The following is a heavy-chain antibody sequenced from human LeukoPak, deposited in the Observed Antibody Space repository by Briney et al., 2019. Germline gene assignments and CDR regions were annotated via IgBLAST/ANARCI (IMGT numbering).Heavy chain of an antibody. Sequence: SETLSLTCTVSGGSISSYYWSWIRQPPGKGLEWIGYVYYSGITNHNPSLKSRVTISVDTSKNQFSLKLSSVTAADTAVYYCARGGWYPESFQHWGQGALVTVSS. CDR3: ARGGWYPESFQH. CDR1: GGSISSYY. V-gene: IGHV4-59*01. CDR2: VYYSGIT. D-gene: IGHD6-19*01. J-gene: IGHJ1*01.